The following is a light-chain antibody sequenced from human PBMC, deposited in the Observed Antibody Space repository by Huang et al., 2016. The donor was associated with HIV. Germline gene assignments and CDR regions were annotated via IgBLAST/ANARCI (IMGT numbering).Light chain of an antibody. J-gene: IGKJ2*01. CDR1: QSISSW. CDR2: KAS. Sequence: DIQMTQSPSTLSASVGDSVTITCRASQSISSWLAWYQQKPGKAPKLLIYKASSVKRGVPSRFSGSGSGTEFTLSISSLQPDDFATYYCQQYKSYSYTFGQGTKLEIK. V-gene: IGKV1-5*03. CDR3: QQYKSYSYT.